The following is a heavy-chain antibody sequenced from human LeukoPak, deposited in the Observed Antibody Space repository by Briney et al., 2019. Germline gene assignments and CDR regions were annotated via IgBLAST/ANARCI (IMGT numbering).Heavy chain of an antibody. D-gene: IGHD3-10*01. V-gene: IGHV3-30*18. CDR3: AKVEWRMVRGDQNHYYYGMDA. CDR2: ISYDGSNK. Sequence: GGSLRLSCAASGFTFSSYGMHWVRQAPGKGLEWVAVISYDGSNKYYADSVKGRFTISRDNSKNTLYLQMNSLRAEDTAVYYCAKVEWRMVRGDQNHYYYGMDAWGQGTTVTVSS. J-gene: IGHJ6*02. CDR1: GFTFSSYG.